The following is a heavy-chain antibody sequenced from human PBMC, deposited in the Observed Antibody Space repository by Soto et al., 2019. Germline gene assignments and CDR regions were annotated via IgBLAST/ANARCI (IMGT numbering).Heavy chain of an antibody. CDR3: ATHVNYYTWNYFDY. J-gene: IGHJ4*02. CDR1: GYTFTDKW. Sequence: EVQLVQSGAELKKPGESLKISCKASGYTFTDKWIGGVRQMPGKGLGWLGIMYPRDSDTKYSPSFEGQVTISADKSISTAYLQWTSLKASDSAIYYCATHVNYYTWNYFDYGGQGTLVTVSS. V-gene: IGHV5-51*01. CDR2: MYPRDSDT. D-gene: IGHD1-1*01.